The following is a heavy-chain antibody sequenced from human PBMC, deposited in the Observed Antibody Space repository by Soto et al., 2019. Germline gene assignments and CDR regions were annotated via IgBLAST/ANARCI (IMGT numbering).Heavy chain of an antibody. D-gene: IGHD6-19*01. CDR2: TYYKSKWYY. J-gene: IGHJ4*02. CDR1: GDSVSGNIAG. Sequence: QTLSLTCAISGDSVSGNIAGWNWIRHSPSRGLEWLGRTYYKSKWYYDYATSVRSRITINPDTSKNQFSLQLNSVGPEDAAIYYCARDRQFARVVELAVGTFGSWGQATLVTV. V-gene: IGHV6-1*01. CDR3: ARDRQFARVVELAVGTFGS.